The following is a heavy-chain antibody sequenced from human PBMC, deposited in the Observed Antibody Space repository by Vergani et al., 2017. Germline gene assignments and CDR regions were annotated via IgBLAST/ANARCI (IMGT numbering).Heavy chain of an antibody. CDR3: ATGAGPFDI. J-gene: IGHJ4*02. CDR1: GAPISYWC. Sequence: VLLQEPGPGLVRPSETLSLKCSASGAPISYWCWSWLRQPAGKGLEWIGRLCPSGSTNYKPSLKSRVTMSIDTSKNQFSLKLTSVTAADTAVYYCATGAGPFDIWGQGTLVTVSS. D-gene: IGHD7-27*01. V-gene: IGHV4-4*07. CDR2: LCPSGST.